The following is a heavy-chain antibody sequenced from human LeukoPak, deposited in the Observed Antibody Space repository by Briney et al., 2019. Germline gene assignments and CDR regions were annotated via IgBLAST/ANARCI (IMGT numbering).Heavy chain of an antibody. J-gene: IGHJ4*02. CDR1: GDSISSYY. CDR3: ASEDQGSYFDY. CDR2: MYNSKTT. V-gene: IGHV4-59*01. D-gene: IGHD2-15*01. Sequence: SETLSLTCTVSGDSISSYYWSWIRQPPGKGLEWIGYMYNSKTTNHNPSLKSRVTISLDTSKNQFSLKLSSVTAADTAVYYCASEDQGSYFDYWGQGSLVTVSS.